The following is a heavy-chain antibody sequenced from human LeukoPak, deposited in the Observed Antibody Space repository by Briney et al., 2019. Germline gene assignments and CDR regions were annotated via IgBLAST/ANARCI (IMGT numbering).Heavy chain of an antibody. CDR1: GVSISGSSYY. D-gene: IGHD3-22*01. J-gene: IGHJ4*02. Sequence: KPSETLSLTCTVSGVSISGSSYYWGWIRQPPGKGLEWIGSIYYSGSTYYNPSLKSRVTISVDTSKNQFSLKLSSVTAADTAVYYCARRGYDSSGYYYAYWGQGTLVTVSS. CDR3: ARRGYDSSGYYYAY. V-gene: IGHV4-39*01. CDR2: IYYSGST.